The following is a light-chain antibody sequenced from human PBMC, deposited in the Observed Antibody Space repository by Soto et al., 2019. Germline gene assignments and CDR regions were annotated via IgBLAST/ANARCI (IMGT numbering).Light chain of an antibody. Sequence: EIVLTPSPGTLSLSPVQRATLSCSASQSVSSSYLAWYQQKPGQAPRLLIYDASSRPTDIPARFSGSGSGTDFTLTISSLEPEDFALYYCQQRSNWPINFGQGKRRAIK. J-gene: IGKJ5*01. CDR2: DAS. CDR3: QQRSNWPIN. V-gene: IGKV3D-20*02. CDR1: QSVSSSY.